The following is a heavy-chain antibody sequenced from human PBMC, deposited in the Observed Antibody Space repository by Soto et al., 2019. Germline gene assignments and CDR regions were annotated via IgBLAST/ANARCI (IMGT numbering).Heavy chain of an antibody. CDR2: INPIFGTA. Sequence: SVKVSCKASGGTFSSYAISWVRQAPGQGLEWMGGINPIFGTANYAQKFQGRVTITTDASTSTAYMELSSLRSEDTAVYYCARDPQDIVLMVYAIPYYGMDVWGQGTTVTVSS. CDR3: ARDPQDIVLMVYAIPYYGMDV. D-gene: IGHD2-8*01. V-gene: IGHV1-69*05. CDR1: GGTFSSYA. J-gene: IGHJ6*02.